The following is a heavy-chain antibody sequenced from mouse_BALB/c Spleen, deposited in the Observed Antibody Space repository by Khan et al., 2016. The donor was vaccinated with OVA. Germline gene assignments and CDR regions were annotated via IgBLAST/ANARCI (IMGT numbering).Heavy chain of an antibody. CDR1: GCSLSRYS. V-gene: IGHV2-6-4*01. CDR3: ARKKYGNYVSLDY. D-gene: IGHD2-10*02. Sequence: QVQLKESGPGLVAPSQSLSITCTVSGCSLSRYSVHWVRQPPGKGLEWLGMIWSGGSTDYNSALESRLSISKDNSKSQVFLKMNGLQTDDTAMYYCARKKYGNYVSLDYWGQGTSVTVSS. J-gene: IGHJ4*01. CDR2: IWSGGST.